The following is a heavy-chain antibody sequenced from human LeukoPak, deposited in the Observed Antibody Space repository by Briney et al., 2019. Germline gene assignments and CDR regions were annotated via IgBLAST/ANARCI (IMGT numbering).Heavy chain of an antibody. D-gene: IGHD3-3*01. V-gene: IGHV3-7*01. J-gene: IGHJ4*02. CDR1: GFTFSSYW. CDR2: IKQDGSEK. Sequence: EGSLRLSCAASGFTFSSYWMSWVRQAPGKGLEWVANIKQDGSEKYYVDSVKGRFTISRDNAKNSLYLQMNSLRAEDTAVYYCARENQYYDFWSGSLYYFDYWGQGTLVTVSS. CDR3: ARENQYYDFWSGSLYYFDY.